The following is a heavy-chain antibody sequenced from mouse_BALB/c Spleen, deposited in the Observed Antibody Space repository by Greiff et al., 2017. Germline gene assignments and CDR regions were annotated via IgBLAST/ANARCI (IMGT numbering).Heavy chain of an antibody. CDR2: ISSGGSYT. D-gene: IGHD1-1*01. V-gene: IGHV5-9-3*01. CDR3: ARQEGLRLMDY. CDR1: GFTFSSYA. J-gene: IGHJ4*01. Sequence: EVQRVESGGGLVKPGGSLKLSCAASGFTFSSYAMSWVRQTPEKRLEWVATISSGGSYTYYPDSVKGRFTISRDNAKNTLYLQMSSLRSEDTAMYYCARQEGLRLMDYWGQGTSVTVSS.